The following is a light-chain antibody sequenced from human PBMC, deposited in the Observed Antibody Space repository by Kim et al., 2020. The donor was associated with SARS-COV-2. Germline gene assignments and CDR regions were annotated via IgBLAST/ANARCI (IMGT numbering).Light chain of an antibody. CDR1: INDVGANNY. J-gene: IGLJ1*01. V-gene: IGLV2-11*01. Sequence: QSALTQPRSVSGSPGQSVTISCTGTINDVGANNYVSWYQQHPGKAPKPMIYDVTKRPSGVPDRFSGSKSGNTASLTISGLQAEDEADYYCCSYAGSYVFGTGTKVTVL. CDR2: DVT. CDR3: CSYAGSYV.